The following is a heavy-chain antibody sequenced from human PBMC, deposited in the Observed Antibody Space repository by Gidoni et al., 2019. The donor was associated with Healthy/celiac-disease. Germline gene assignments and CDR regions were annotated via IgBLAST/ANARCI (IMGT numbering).Heavy chain of an antibody. D-gene: IGHD3-3*01. Sequence: QVQLQESGPGLVKPSETLSLTCTGSGGSISSYYWSWIRQPPGKGLEWIGYIYYSGSTNYNPSLKSRVTISVDKSKNQCSLKLSSVTAADTAVYYCAGTNSYEFWSGYPLGHGMDVWGQGTTVTVSS. CDR3: AGTNSYEFWSGYPLGHGMDV. V-gene: IGHV4-59*01. J-gene: IGHJ6*02. CDR1: GGSISSYY. CDR2: IYYSGST.